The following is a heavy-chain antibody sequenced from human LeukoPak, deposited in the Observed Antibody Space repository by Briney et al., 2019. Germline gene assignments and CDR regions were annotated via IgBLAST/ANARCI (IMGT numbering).Heavy chain of an antibody. CDR2: ISGSGGNT. CDR3: ARGMSATSGYLELEY. D-gene: IGHD3-22*01. V-gene: IGHV3-23*01. J-gene: IGHJ4*02. Sequence: PGGSLRLSCVVSGLTFSRYAMSWVRQSPGKGLEWVSAISGSGGNTYSADSVKGRCTISRDNSLQTLFLHVNSLRAEDTAVYYCARGMSATSGYLELEYWGQGALVTVST. CDR1: GLTFSRYA.